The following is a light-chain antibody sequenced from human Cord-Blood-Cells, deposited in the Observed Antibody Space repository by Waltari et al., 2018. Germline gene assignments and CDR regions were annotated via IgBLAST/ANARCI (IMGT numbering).Light chain of an antibody. V-gene: IGLV2-11*01. CDR3: CSYAGSYTL. CDR2: DVS. Sequence: QSALTQPRSVSGSPGQSVTLPCPGTSSDVGGYNYFSWYQQPPGKAPKLMIYDVSKRPSGVPDRFSGSKSGNTASLTISGLQAEDEADYYCCSYAGSYTLFGGGTKLTVL. CDR1: SSDVGGYNY. J-gene: IGLJ2*01.